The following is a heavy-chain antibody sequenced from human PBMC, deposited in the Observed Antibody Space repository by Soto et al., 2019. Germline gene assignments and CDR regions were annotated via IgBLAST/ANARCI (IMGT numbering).Heavy chain of an antibody. CDR1: GFTFDDYA. V-gene: IGHV3-9*01. CDR2: ISWNSGSI. CDR3: AKDRRSIYYDSSGYYFDY. Sequence: SGFTFDDYAMHWVRQAPGKGLEWVSGISWNSGSIGYADSVKGRFTISRDNAKNSLYLQMNSLRAEDTALYYCAKDRRSIYYDSSGYYFDYWGQGTLVTVSS. J-gene: IGHJ4*02. D-gene: IGHD3-22*01.